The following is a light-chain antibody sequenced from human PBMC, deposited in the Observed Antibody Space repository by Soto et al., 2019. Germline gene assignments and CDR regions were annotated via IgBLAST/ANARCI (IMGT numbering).Light chain of an antibody. CDR1: SSNIGAGYD. Sequence: QSVLTQPPSVSGAPGQRVTISCPGRSSNIGAGYDVHWYQQLPGRAPKLLIYGNTNRPSGVPDRFSGSKSGTSASLAITGLQAEDEADYYCLSFDSSLSVVFGGGTKLTVL. V-gene: IGLV1-40*01. CDR2: GNT. CDR3: LSFDSSLSVV. J-gene: IGLJ2*01.